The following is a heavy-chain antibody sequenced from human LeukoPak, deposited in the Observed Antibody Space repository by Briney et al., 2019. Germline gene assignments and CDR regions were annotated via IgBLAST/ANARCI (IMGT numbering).Heavy chain of an antibody. CDR3: ARGYSYGLDY. J-gene: IGHJ4*02. CDR1: SYTFTSYG. V-gene: IGHV1-2*02. CDR2: INPNSGGT. Sequence: ASVKVSCKASSYTFTSYGISWVRQAPGQGLEWMGWINPNSGGTNYAQKFQGRVTMTRDTSISTAYMELSRLRSDDTAVYYCARGYSYGLDYWGQGTLVTVSS. D-gene: IGHD5-18*01.